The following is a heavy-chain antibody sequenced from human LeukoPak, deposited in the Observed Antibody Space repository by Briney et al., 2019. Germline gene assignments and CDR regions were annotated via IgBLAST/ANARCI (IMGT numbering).Heavy chain of an antibody. V-gene: IGHV3-7*01. J-gene: IGHJ1*01. D-gene: IGHD3-10*02. CDR3: AFFVREPQN. Sequence: PGGSLRLSCAASTVIFRKYCMGWARQAPGKGLEWVANIAHDGSVKWYVDSVKGRFIISRDNARDSLYLQMNGLRVEDTAIYYCAFFVREPQNWGQGTLVTVSS. CDR1: TVIFRKYC. CDR2: IAHDGSVK.